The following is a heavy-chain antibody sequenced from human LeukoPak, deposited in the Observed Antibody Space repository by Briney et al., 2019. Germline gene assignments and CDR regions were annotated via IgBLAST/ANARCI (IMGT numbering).Heavy chain of an antibody. Sequence: GGSLRLSCAASGFTFDDYAMHWVRHAPGKGLEWVSAISGSGSSTYYADSVKGRFTISRDNFKNTLYLQMNSLRAEDTAVYYCAKWRSRLGHFFDYWGQGTQVTVSS. CDR3: AKWRSRLGHFFDY. CDR2: ISGSGSST. V-gene: IGHV3-23*01. D-gene: IGHD3-9*01. CDR1: GFTFDDYA. J-gene: IGHJ4*02.